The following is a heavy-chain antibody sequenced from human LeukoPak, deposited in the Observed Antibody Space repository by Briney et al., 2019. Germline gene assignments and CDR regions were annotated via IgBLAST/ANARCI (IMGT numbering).Heavy chain of an antibody. CDR3: AKMEYSSGCIDY. J-gene: IGHJ4*02. D-gene: IGHD6-19*01. CDR1: GFTFSSYA. CDR2: ISGSGGST. Sequence: GGSLRLSCAASGFTFSSYAMSWVRQAPGKGLEWVSAISGSGGSTYYADSVKGRSTISRDNSKNTLYLQMNSLRAEDTAVYYCAKMEYSSGCIDYWGQGTLVTVSS. V-gene: IGHV3-23*01.